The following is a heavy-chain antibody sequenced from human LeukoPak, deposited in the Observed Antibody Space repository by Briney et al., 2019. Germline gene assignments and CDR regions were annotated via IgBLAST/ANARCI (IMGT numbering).Heavy chain of an antibody. CDR1: GYTFTNHN. Sequence: ASVKVSCKASGYTFTNHNIDWVRQATGQGLEWMGWMNPNSGNTGYAQKFQGRVTMARNTSISTAYMGLSSLRSEDTAVYYCALYSGSYSLSGAFDFWGQGTMVTVSS. CDR2: MNPNSGNT. J-gene: IGHJ3*01. CDR3: ALYSGSYSLSGAFDF. V-gene: IGHV1-8*01. D-gene: IGHD1-26*01.